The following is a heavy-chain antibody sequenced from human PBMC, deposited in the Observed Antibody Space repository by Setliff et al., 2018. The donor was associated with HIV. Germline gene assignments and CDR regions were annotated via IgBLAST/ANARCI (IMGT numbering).Heavy chain of an antibody. Sequence: GGSLRLSCAVSGFTVSSNYMSWVRQAPGKGLEWVSVIYSGGSTYYADSVKGRFTISRDNSKNTLYLQMNSLGADDTAVYYCARVSPWFDPWGQGTLVTVSS. V-gene: IGHV3-53*01. CDR3: ARVSPWFDP. J-gene: IGHJ5*02. CDR2: IYSGGST. CDR1: GFTVSSNY.